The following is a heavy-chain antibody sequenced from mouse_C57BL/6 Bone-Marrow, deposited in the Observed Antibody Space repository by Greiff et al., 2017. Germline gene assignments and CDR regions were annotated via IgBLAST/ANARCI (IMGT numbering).Heavy chain of an antibody. CDR2: INPGSGGT. J-gene: IGHJ2*01. CDR3: ARGITTVVALDY. Sequence: QVQLQQSGAELVRPGTSVKVSCKASGYAFTNYLIEWVKQRPGQGLEWIGVINPGSGGTNYNEKFKGKATLTADKSSSTAYMQLSSLTSEDSAVYFCARGITTVVALDYWGQGTTLTVSS. CDR1: GYAFTNYL. D-gene: IGHD1-1*01. V-gene: IGHV1-54*01.